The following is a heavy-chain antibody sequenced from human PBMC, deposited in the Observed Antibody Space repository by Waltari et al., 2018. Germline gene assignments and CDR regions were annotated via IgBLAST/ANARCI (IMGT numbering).Heavy chain of an antibody. D-gene: IGHD4-17*01. CDR2: IAHDATNK. CDR3: AKDDYGDEYFQH. V-gene: IGHV3-30*18. Sequence: QVQLVESGGGVVQPGGSLRLSCTASGYTFSDYAMHWVRQAPGKGLEWVALIAHDATNKNYAQALQGRFTISRDNSRNTLYLEINNVRVADTALYYCAKDDYGDEYFQHWGQGTLVTVSS. CDR1: GYTFSDYA. J-gene: IGHJ1*01.